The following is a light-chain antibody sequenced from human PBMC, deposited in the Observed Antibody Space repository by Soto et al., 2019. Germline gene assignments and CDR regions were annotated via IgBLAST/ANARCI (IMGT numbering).Light chain of an antibody. CDR1: QAISTW. J-gene: IGKJ1*01. CDR3: EAYNSYSEA. Sequence: DIQMTQSPSTRLGSVGDRVTITCRASQAISTWLASYQQKPRKAPKLLIYKASTCISGVPSTFSGSGYLTEFTLTNSSLLPDDFATYYCEAYNSYSEAIGQGTKVELK. V-gene: IGKV1-5*03. CDR2: KAS.